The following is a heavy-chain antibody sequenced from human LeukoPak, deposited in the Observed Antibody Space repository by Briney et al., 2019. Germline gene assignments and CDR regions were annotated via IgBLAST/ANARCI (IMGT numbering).Heavy chain of an antibody. D-gene: IGHD1-26*01. CDR2: ISWNSGSI. J-gene: IGHJ5*02. CDR1: GFTFDDYA. Sequence: GGSLRLSCAASGFTFDDYAMHWVRQPPGKSLEWVSGISWNSGSIDYADSVKGRFTISRDNAKNSLYLQMNSLRAEDTAVYYCAREIVGTHKSRFDPWGQGTLVTVSS. V-gene: IGHV3-9*01. CDR3: AREIVGTHKSRFDP.